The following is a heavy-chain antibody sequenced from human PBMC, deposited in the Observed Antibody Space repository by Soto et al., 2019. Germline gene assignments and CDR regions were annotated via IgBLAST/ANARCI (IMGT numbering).Heavy chain of an antibody. CDR1: GLTFTTYA. D-gene: IGHD6-19*01. V-gene: IGHV3-23*01. J-gene: IGHJ3*02. Sequence: EVQLLESGGGLVQPGGSLRLSCAASGLTFTTYAMTWVRQAPGKGLEWVSSVSGTGDITYYADSVKGRFTISRDNSKNTVYLQMSSLRAEDTAVYYCAKAHASGRSIPGAFDIWGQGTMVTVSS. CDR3: AKAHASGRSIPGAFDI. CDR2: VSGTGDIT.